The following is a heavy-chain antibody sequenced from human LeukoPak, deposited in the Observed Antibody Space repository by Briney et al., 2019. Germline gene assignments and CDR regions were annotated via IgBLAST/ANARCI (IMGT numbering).Heavy chain of an antibody. D-gene: IGHD1-26*01. V-gene: IGHV4-30-4*08. CDR1: GGSFSNYY. Sequence: SETLSLTCAVYGGSFSNYYWSWIRQPPGRGLEWIGYIYYSGSTYYNPSLKSRVTISVDTSKNQFSLKLSSVTAADTAVYYCARSGAGQYFDYWGQGTLVTVSS. CDR2: IYYSGST. J-gene: IGHJ4*02. CDR3: ARSGAGQYFDY.